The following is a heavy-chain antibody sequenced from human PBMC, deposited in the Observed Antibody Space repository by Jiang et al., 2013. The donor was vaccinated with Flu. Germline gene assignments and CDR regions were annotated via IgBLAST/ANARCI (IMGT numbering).Heavy chain of an antibody. Sequence: GAEVKKPGASVKVSCTASGYTFTSYGISWVRQAPGQGLEWMAWISAYNGDTKYAQKFQGRVTMTTDTPTSTAYMELRSLISDDTAVYYCARDKHVVVVYYYGMDVWGQGTTVTVSS. CDR1: GYTFTSYG. CDR3: ARDKHVVVVYYYGMDV. J-gene: IGHJ6*02. V-gene: IGHV1-18*04. D-gene: IGHD3-22*01. CDR2: ISAYNGDT.